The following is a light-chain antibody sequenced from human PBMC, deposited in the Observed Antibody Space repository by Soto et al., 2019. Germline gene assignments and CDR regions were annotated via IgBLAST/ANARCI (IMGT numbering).Light chain of an antibody. CDR1: QSVLYSSNNKNY. J-gene: IGKJ1*01. Sequence: DIMMTQSPDSLAVSLGERATINCKSSQSVLYSSNNKNYLAWYQQRPGQPPNLLIYWASTRESGVPDRFSGSGSGTDFTLTISGLQAEDVAIYYCQQYFSFPWTFGQGTKVEIK. CDR2: WAS. V-gene: IGKV4-1*01. CDR3: QQYFSFPWT.